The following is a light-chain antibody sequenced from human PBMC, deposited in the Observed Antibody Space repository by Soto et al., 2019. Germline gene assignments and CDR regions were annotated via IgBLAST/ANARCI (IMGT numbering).Light chain of an antibody. V-gene: IGLV2-14*01. CDR2: EVI. CDR3: SSYTSSTTLELV. J-gene: IGLJ2*01. CDR1: SSNVAGYNY. Sequence: QSALTQPASVSGSPGQSITISCTGTSSNVAGYNYVSWYQQHPGKAPKLMIYEVIHRPSGVSIRFSGSRSGNTASLTISGLQAEDEADEYGSSYTSSTTLELVFGGGTKLTVL.